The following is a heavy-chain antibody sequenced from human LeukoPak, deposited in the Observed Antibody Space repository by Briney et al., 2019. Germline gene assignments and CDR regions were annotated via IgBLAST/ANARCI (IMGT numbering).Heavy chain of an antibody. CDR3: ARDKSPYYGVFADSNWFDP. CDR1: GFTFSDYY. D-gene: IGHD3-3*01. V-gene: IGHV3-11*01. Sequence: PGGSLRLSCAASGFTFSDYYMSWIRQAPGKGLEWVSYISSSGSTIYYADSEKGRFTISRDNAKNSLYLQMNSLRAEDTAVYYCARDKSPYYGVFADSNWFDPWGQGTLVTVSS. J-gene: IGHJ5*02. CDR2: ISSSGSTI.